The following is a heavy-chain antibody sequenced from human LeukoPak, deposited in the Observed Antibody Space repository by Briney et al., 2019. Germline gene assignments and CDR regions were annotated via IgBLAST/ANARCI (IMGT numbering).Heavy chain of an antibody. D-gene: IGHD5-24*01. V-gene: IGHV4-61*01. J-gene: IGHJ5*01. CDR3: ARDALRGDGYNYDS. CDR1: GGSVSSGSYY. CDR2: ISDSGST. Sequence: SETLSLTCTVSGGSVSSGSYYWGWIRQPPGKGLELIGSISDSGSTNYNPSLKSRVIISVDTSKNQFSLKLSSVTAADTAVYYCARDALRGDGYNYDSWGQGTLVTVSS.